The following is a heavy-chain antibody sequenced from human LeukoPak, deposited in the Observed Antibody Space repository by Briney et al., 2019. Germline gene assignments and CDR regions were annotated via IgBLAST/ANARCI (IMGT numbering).Heavy chain of an antibody. Sequence: GGSLRLSCAASGFSFSSYGMHWVRQAPGKGLEWVAVTSYDGSYKNYGDSVKGRITISTDNSKKTLYLQMNNLRAEDTGVYYCAKDFTAAARDAMDVWGQGTTVTVSS. J-gene: IGHJ6*02. CDR3: AKDFTAAARDAMDV. CDR1: GFSFSSYG. V-gene: IGHV3-30*18. CDR2: TSYDGSYK. D-gene: IGHD6-25*01.